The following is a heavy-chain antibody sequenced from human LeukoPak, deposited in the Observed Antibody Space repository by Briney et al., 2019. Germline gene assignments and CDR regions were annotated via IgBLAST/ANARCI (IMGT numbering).Heavy chain of an antibody. Sequence: SETLSLTCAVSGGSVSSSTYYWGWIRQPPGKGLEWIGNIYYTGSSYYNPSLKSRVTMSLDTSKNQFSLKMNSVTAADTAVYYCARLSKGRYFDYIFDFWGQGTLLTVSS. CDR1: GGSVSSSTYY. CDR3: ARLSKGRYFDYIFDF. D-gene: IGHD3-9*01. J-gene: IGHJ4*02. V-gene: IGHV4-39*01. CDR2: IYYTGSS.